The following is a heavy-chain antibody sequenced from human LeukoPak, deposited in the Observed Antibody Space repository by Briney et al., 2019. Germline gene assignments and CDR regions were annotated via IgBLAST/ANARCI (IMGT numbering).Heavy chain of an antibody. CDR3: ARGGGNRLVIYFDF. V-gene: IGHV3-48*03. CDR2: ISSSGRTI. Sequence: AGGSLRLSCAASGFSFSSSEMNWVRQAPGKGLEWLSYISSSGRTIYYADSVKGRFTVSRDNARNSLSLQMDSLRAEDTAVYYCARGGGNRLVIYFDFWGQGTLVTVSS. CDR1: GFSFSSSE. D-gene: IGHD1-26*01. J-gene: IGHJ4*02.